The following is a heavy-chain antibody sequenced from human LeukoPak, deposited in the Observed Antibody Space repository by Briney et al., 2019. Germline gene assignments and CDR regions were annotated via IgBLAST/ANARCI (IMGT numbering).Heavy chain of an antibody. Sequence: GASVKVSCKAARYTFTSYDINWVRQAPGQGLEWMGWVNPDSGNTGYAQKFQGRVSMTRNTSISTAYMELGGLTSDDTAVYFCGEGSHRGDCTTSNCYTVDYWGQGTLVSVSS. CDR3: GEGSHRGDCTTSNCYTVDY. D-gene: IGHD2-2*02. J-gene: IGHJ4*01. V-gene: IGHV1-8*01. CDR2: VNPDSGNT. CDR1: RYTFTSYD.